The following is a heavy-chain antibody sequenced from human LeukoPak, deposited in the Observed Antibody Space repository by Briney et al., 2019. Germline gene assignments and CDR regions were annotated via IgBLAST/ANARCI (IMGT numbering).Heavy chain of an antibody. V-gene: IGHV6-1*01. CDR2: TYYRSKWYN. J-gene: IGHJ4*02. D-gene: IGHD3-10*01. CDR1: GDSVSTNSAA. CDR3: ARHYYYGSGTDY. Sequence: SQTLSLTCATSGDSVSTNSAAWNWIRQSPSRGLEWLGRTYYRSKWYNDYALSVKSRITIYPDTSKNQFSLKLSSVTAADTAVYYCARHYYYGSGTDYWGQGTLVTVSS.